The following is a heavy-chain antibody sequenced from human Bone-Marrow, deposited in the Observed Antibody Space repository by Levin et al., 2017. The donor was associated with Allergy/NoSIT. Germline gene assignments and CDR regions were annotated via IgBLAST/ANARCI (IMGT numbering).Heavy chain of an antibody. CDR1: GYSISSGYY. Sequence: PSETLSLTCTVSGYSISSGYYWGWIRQPPGKGLEWIGSIYHSGSTYYNPSLKSRVTISVDTSKNQFSLKLSSVTAADTAVYYCASTELMADIVLVPAAISGYSYFDYWGQGTLVTVSS. V-gene: IGHV4-38-2*02. J-gene: IGHJ4*02. CDR2: IYHSGST. D-gene: IGHD2-2*02. CDR3: ASTELMADIVLVPAAISGYSYFDY.